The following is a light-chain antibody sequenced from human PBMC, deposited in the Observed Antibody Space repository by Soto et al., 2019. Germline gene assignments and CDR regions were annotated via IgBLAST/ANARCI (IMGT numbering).Light chain of an antibody. Sequence: DIVMTQSPDSLAVSLGERATMNCKCSRSVLYKSNNKNHLAWYQQKPGQPHKLLIYWAYTRESGVHDRFSGSGSGTDFTLTIKGLQAEDVAVYFCQQYHTTPFTFGPGTKVDI. CDR3: QQYHTTPFT. CDR2: WAY. CDR1: RSVLYKSNNKNH. J-gene: IGKJ3*01. V-gene: IGKV4-1*01.